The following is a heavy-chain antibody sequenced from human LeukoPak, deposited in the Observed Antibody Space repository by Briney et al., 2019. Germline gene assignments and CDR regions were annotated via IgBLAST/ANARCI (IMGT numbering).Heavy chain of an antibody. CDR1: GCSSSSYY. CDR2: IYYSGSS. Sequence: SETLSRTCTVSGCSSSSYYWSWIRQPPGKGLEWIGYIYYSGSSNSNPSLKSRATISVDTSKTEYSVKLSSVTAADTAVYYCARIVFRYWSDPWGQGTLVTVSS. J-gene: IGHJ5*02. D-gene: IGHD1-26*01. CDR3: ARIVFRYWSDP. V-gene: IGHV4-59*01.